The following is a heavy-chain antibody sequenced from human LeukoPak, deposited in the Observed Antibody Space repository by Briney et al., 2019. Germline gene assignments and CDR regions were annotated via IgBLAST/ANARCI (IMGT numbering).Heavy chain of an antibody. J-gene: IGHJ6*02. V-gene: IGHV3-74*01. Sequence: PGGSLRLSCAASGFTFSSYWMHWVRQAPGKGLVWVSYINMDSSTTNSADSVKGRFTISRDNAKSTLYLQMNSLRAEDTAVYYCVGFSHKGVWGQGTTVTVSS. D-gene: IGHD1-26*01. CDR3: VGFSHKGV. CDR1: GFTFSSYW. CDR2: INMDSSTT.